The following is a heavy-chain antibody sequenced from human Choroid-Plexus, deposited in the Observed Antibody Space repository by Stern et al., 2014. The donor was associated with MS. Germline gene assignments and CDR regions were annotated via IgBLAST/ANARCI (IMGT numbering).Heavy chain of an antibody. CDR1: GFTFGNYW. Sequence: EDQLVESGGGLVQPGGSLTISCTAAGFTFGNYWMTWVRQAPGKGLEWVANIKEDGTEKNYVDSVKGRFTISRDNARNSLYLQMNRLRVEDTALYCCARVYNTIYGIVTQRGSGMDVWGQGTTVIVSS. CDR3: ARVYNTIYGIVTQRGSGMDV. CDR2: IKEDGTEK. J-gene: IGHJ6*02. D-gene: IGHD3-3*01. V-gene: IGHV3-7*01.